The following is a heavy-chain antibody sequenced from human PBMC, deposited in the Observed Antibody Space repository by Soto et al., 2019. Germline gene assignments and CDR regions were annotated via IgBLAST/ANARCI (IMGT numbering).Heavy chain of an antibody. J-gene: IGHJ3*01. V-gene: IGHV3-7*01. CDR2: IKQDGGEE. Sequence: LRLSCAASGFIFSDYSMSWVRQSPGKGLEGVANIKQDGGEEDYVDSVKGQLTISRDNAKNSLYLQMNSLRAEDTAVYYCARVYYESRGPAKYRAFDFWGQGTMVTVSS. CDR1: GFIFSDYS. CDR3: ARVYYESRGPAKYRAFDF. D-gene: IGHD3-22*01.